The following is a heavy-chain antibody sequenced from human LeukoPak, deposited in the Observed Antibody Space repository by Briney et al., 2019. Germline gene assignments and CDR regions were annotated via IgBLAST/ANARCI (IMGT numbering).Heavy chain of an antibody. D-gene: IGHD4-11*01. Sequence: SETLSLTCTVSGDITHYWGWIRQPPGKGLECIGSIYFSGSTYYNPSLRSRVTISLDTSKKQLSLKLSSVTAADTAVYYCASDDYNNYVGGPFDYWGQGTLVTVSS. CDR1: GDITHY. CDR2: IYFSGST. J-gene: IGHJ4*02. V-gene: IGHV4-39*01. CDR3: ASDDYNNYVGGPFDY.